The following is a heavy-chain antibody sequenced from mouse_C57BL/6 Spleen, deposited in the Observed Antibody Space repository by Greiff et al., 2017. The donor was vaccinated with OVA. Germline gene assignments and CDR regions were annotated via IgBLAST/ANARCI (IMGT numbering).Heavy chain of an antibody. J-gene: IGHJ3*01. CDR2: IWSGGST. V-gene: IGHV2-2*01. Sequence: VMLVESGPGLVQPSQSLSITCTVSGFSLTSYGVHWVRQSPGKGLEWLGVIWSGGSTDYNAAFISRLSISKDNSKSQVFFKMNSLQAEDTAIYYCARENYYGSSSFAYWGQGTLVTVSA. CDR3: ARENYYGSSSFAY. CDR1: GFSLTSYG. D-gene: IGHD1-1*01.